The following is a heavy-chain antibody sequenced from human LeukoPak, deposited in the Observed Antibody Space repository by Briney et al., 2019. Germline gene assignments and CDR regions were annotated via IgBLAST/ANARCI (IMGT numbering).Heavy chain of an antibody. V-gene: IGHV1-24*01. Sequence: ASVKVSCKVSGYTLTELSMHWVRQAPGKGLEWMGGFDPEDGETIYAQKFQGRVTMTTDTSTSTAYMELRSLRSDDTAVYYCARDLTVAAIEFDAFDIWGQGTMVTVSS. CDR2: FDPEDGET. CDR3: ARDLTVAAIEFDAFDI. D-gene: IGHD2-15*01. J-gene: IGHJ3*02. CDR1: GYTLTELS.